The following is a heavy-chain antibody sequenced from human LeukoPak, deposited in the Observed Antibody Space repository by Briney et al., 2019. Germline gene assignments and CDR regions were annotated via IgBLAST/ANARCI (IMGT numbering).Heavy chain of an antibody. Sequence: PSETLSLTCSVSGGSISIYYWSWIRQAPGKGLEWIGYIYYSGSTNYNPSLKSRITLSVDMSKNQFSLKLSYVPAADTAMHSCARLIGDIAVSGTSWFVPWGQGTMVTVSS. V-gene: IGHV4-59*01. CDR2: IYYSGST. CDR3: ARLIGDIAVSGTSWFVP. D-gene: IGHD6-19*01. CDR1: GGSISIYY. J-gene: IGHJ5*02.